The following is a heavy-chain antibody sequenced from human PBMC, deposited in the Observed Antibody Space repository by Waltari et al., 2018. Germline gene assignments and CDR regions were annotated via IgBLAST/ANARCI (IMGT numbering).Heavy chain of an antibody. J-gene: IGHJ4*02. CDR3: ARAILRFLKPIDS. D-gene: IGHD3-3*01. CDR2: VNPSTRGT. Sequence: QVQLVKSGAEMRKPGTSVKVSCRTSGYTFTDYYIHWLRQAPGQGLEWMGWVNPSTRGTNYAQKFRDRVAMTRHTSINTASMELNRLRLDDTAVYFCARAILRFLKPIDSWGQGTLVTVSS. V-gene: IGHV1-2*02. CDR1: GYTFTDYY.